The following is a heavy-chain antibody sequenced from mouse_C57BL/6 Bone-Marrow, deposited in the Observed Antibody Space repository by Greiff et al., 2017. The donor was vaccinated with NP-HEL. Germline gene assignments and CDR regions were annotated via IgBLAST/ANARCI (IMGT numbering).Heavy chain of an antibody. Sequence: QVQLQQPGAELVKPGASVKLSCKASGYTFTSYWMHWVKQRPGQGLEWIGMIHPNSGSTNYNEKFKSKATLTVDKSSSTAYMQLSSLTSEDSAVYYCARSREGDYPFAYWGQGTLVTVSA. CDR1: GYTFTSYW. D-gene: IGHD2-4*01. J-gene: IGHJ3*01. CDR2: IHPNSGST. V-gene: IGHV1-64*01. CDR3: ARSREGDYPFAY.